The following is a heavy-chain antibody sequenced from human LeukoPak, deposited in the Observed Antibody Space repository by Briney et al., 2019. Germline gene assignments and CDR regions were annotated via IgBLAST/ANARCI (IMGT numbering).Heavy chain of an antibody. CDR3: AKDARYSSGWKSSDY. Sequence: GGFLRLSCAASGFTFSNAWMSWVRQAPGKGLEWVSGISGSGGSTYYADSVKGRFTISRDNSKNTLYLQMNSLRAEDTAVYYCAKDARYSSGWKSSDYWGQGTLVTVSS. D-gene: IGHD6-19*01. V-gene: IGHV3-23*01. CDR2: ISGSGGST. J-gene: IGHJ4*02. CDR1: GFTFSNAW.